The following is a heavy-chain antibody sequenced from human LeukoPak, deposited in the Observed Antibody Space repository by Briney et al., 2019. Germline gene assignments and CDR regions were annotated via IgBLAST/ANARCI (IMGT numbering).Heavy chain of an antibody. J-gene: IGHJ5*02. Sequence: PGGSLRLSCATSSFTFSDAWMNWVRQAPGKGLEWVGRIRRNSDGGTIDYAAPVKGRFALSRDDSKNTLYLHMSSLQTEDTAVYYCATDFYDTTWGQGTLVTVSS. CDR3: ATDFYDTT. CDR2: IRRNSDGGTI. D-gene: IGHD3-22*01. V-gene: IGHV3-15*07. CDR1: SFTFSDAW.